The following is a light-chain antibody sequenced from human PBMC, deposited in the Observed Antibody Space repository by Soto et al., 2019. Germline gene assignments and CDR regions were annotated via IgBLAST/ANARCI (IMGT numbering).Light chain of an antibody. Sequence: ARSPPASACGTPGQRVTISCSGSISNIGSNTVNWYQQLPGTAPKRLIYTNDQRPSGVPDRFSGSKSGTSASLAISGLQSEDEADYYCAAWDDSLNGYVFGAGTTVTVL. CDR1: ISNIGSNT. V-gene: IGLV1-44*01. CDR2: TND. J-gene: IGLJ1*01. CDR3: AAWDDSLNGYV.